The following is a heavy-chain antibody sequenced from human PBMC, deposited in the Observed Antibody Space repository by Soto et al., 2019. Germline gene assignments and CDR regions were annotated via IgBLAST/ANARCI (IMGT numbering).Heavy chain of an antibody. D-gene: IGHD1-26*01. V-gene: IGHV3-23*01. Sequence: GGSLRLSCAASGFTFSSYAMSWVRQAPGKGLEWVSAISGSGGSTYYADSVKGRFTISRDNSKNTLYLQMNSLRAEDTAVYYCAKESRQPSGSYKIFYYYYGMDVWGQGTTVTVSS. CDR1: GFTFSSYA. CDR3: AKESRQPSGSYKIFYYYYGMDV. CDR2: ISGSGGST. J-gene: IGHJ6*02.